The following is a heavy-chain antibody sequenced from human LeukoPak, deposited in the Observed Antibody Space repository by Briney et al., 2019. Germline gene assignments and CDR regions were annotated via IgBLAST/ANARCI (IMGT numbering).Heavy chain of an antibody. CDR2: IYYSGGT. Sequence: SETLSLTCTVSGGSISSTSYYWGWIRQPPGKGLEWIGSIYYSGGTYYNPSLKSRVTISVDTSKNQFSLNLSSVTAAGTAVYYCARRHTVTADYWGQGTLVTVSS. J-gene: IGHJ4*02. V-gene: IGHV4-39*01. D-gene: IGHD4-11*01. CDR3: ARRHTVTADY. CDR1: GGSISSTSYY.